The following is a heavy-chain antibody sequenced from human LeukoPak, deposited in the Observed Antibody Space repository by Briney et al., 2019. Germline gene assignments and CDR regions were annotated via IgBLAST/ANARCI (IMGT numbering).Heavy chain of an antibody. J-gene: IGHJ4*02. CDR1: GGSFSGYY. V-gene: IGHV4-34*01. CDR3: ARAGLQLRYFDY. D-gene: IGHD5-24*01. Sequence: SETLSLTCAVYGGSFSGYYWSWIRQPPGKGLEWIGEINHSGSTNYNPSLKSRLTISVDTSKNQFSLKLSSVTAADTAVYYCARAGLQLRYFDYWGQGTLVTLSS. CDR2: INHSGST.